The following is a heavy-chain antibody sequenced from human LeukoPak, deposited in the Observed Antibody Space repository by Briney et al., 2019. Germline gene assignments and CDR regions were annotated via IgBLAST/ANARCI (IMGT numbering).Heavy chain of an antibody. V-gene: IGHV3-11*04. Sequence: PGGSLRLSCAASGFTLSDYLMGWVRQAPGKGREWVSYISSSGSTITYADSGKGRFTIPRENAKNSLYMQMNRVLGEETAVYYCARDCVSSSCYDYWGQGTLVTVSS. D-gene: IGHD2-2*01. CDR3: ARDCVSSSCYDY. J-gene: IGHJ4*02. CDR2: ISSSGSTI. CDR1: GFTLSDYL.